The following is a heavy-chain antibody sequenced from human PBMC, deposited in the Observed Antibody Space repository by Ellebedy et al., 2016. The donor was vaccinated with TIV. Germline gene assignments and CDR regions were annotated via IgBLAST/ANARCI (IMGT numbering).Heavy chain of an antibody. Sequence: SVKVSCKSSGGSFTSYAISWVRQAPGQGLEWVGGIITMFGPANYAQKFKGRATVTADESTSTAYMELSSLRSENTAVYYCAGTPASSGWCSTFDYWGQGTLVTVSS. CDR1: GGSFTSYA. D-gene: IGHD6-19*01. CDR3: AGTPASSGWCSTFDY. J-gene: IGHJ4*02. CDR2: IITMFGPA. V-gene: IGHV1-69*13.